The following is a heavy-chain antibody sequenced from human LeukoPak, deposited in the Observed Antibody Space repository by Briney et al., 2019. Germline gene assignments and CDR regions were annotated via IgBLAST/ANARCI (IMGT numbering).Heavy chain of an antibody. Sequence: PGGSLRLSCAASGFTFSSYWMSWVRQAPGKGLEWVANIKQDGSEKYYVDSVKGRFTISRDNAKNSLYLQMNSLRAEDTAVYYCAREPSQSAHDFWSGYYLNWFDPWGQVTLVTVSS. CDR3: AREPSQSAHDFWSGYYLNWFDP. D-gene: IGHD3-3*01. V-gene: IGHV3-7*01. J-gene: IGHJ5*02. CDR2: IKQDGSEK. CDR1: GFTFSSYW.